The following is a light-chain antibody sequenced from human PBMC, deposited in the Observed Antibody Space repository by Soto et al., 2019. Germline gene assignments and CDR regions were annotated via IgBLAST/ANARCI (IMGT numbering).Light chain of an antibody. V-gene: IGKV1-5*03. CDR2: KAS. CDR1: QTISSW. J-gene: IGKJ1*01. Sequence: DIQMTQSPSTMSGSVVDRVSITCRASQTISSWLAWYQQKPGKAPKLLIYKASTLKSVVPSRFSGSGSGTEFTLTISSLQPDDFATYYCQHYNSYSEAFGQGTKVDIK. CDR3: QHYNSYSEA.